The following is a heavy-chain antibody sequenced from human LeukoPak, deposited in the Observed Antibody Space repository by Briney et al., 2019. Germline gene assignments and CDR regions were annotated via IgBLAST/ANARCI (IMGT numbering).Heavy chain of an antibody. CDR2: INPNSGGT. CDR1: GSTFTGYY. Sequence: GASVKVSCKASGSTFTGYYMHWVRQAPGQGLEWMGWINPNSGGTNYAQKFQGRVTMTRDTSISTAYLQWSSLKASDTAMYYCARHSPLGTVATIGKKSYHYYYYYMDVWGKGTTVTVSS. D-gene: IGHD5-12*01. V-gene: IGHV1-2*02. J-gene: IGHJ6*03. CDR3: ARHSPLGTVATIGKKSYHYYYYYMDV.